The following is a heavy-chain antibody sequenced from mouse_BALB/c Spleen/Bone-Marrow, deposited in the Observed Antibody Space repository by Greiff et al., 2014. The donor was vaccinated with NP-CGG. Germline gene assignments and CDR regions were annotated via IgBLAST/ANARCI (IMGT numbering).Heavy chain of an antibody. CDR2: IDPYNGGT. CDR1: GYAFTSYN. D-gene: IGHD2-4*01. CDR3: ARYFDYDYFDY. V-gene: IGHV1S135*01. J-gene: IGHJ2*01. Sequence: VQLKESGPELVKPGASVKVSCKASGYAFTSYNMYWVKQSHGKSLEWIGYIDPYNGGTYYNQEFKGKATLTVDKSSSTAYMHLNSLTSEDSALYYCARYFDYDYFDYWGQGTTLTVSS.